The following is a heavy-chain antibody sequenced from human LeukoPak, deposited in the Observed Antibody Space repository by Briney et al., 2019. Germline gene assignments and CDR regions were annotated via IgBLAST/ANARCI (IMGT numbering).Heavy chain of an antibody. CDR3: ARDPNSNYYYYMDV. D-gene: IGHD4-11*01. Sequence: GGSLRLSCAASGFTFSDYYMSWIRQAPGKGLEWVSYISGSGSTIYYADSVKGRFTISRDNAKNSLYLQMNSLRAEDTAVYYCARDPNSNYYYYMDVWGKGTTVTVSS. CDR2: ISGSGSTI. CDR1: GFTFSDYY. J-gene: IGHJ6*03. V-gene: IGHV3-11*04.